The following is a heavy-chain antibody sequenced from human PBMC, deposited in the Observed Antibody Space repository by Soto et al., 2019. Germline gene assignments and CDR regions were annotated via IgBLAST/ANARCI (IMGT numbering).Heavy chain of an antibody. V-gene: IGHV1-18*01. D-gene: IGHD6-6*01. CDR3: ARVFIAAPTGNAFDV. Sequence: ASVKVSCKASGYTFTSYGITWVRQAPGQGLEWMGWISAYNGDTNYAQKFQGRVTMTTDTSTSTIYMELRSLRSDDTAVYYCARVFIAAPTGNAFDVWGQGTMVTVSS. CDR1: GYTFTSYG. J-gene: IGHJ3*01. CDR2: ISAYNGDT.